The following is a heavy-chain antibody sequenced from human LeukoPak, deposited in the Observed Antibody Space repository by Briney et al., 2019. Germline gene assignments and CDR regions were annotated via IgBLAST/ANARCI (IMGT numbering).Heavy chain of an antibody. CDR2: INPNSGGT. Sequence: ASVMLSCTASGYTFTGYDMHWVRQAPGQGLEWMGWINPNSGGTNYAQKFQGRVTMTRDTSISTAYMELSRLRSDDTAVYYCARDLGIVATSALYYFDYWGQGTLVTVSS. J-gene: IGHJ4*02. CDR1: GYTFTGYD. CDR3: ARDLGIVATSALYYFDY. V-gene: IGHV1-2*02. D-gene: IGHD5-12*01.